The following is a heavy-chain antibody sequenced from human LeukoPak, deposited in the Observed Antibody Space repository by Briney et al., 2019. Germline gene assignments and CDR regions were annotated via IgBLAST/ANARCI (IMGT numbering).Heavy chain of an antibody. V-gene: IGHV4-34*01. Sequence: PSETLSLTCAVYGGSFSGYYWSWIRQPPGKGLEWIGEINHSGSTNYNPSLKSRVTILVDTSKNQFSLKLSSVTAADTAVYYCASSRRRGMVTPYYFDYWGQGTLVTVSS. CDR2: INHSGST. J-gene: IGHJ4*02. CDR3: ASSRRRGMVTPYYFDY. CDR1: GGSFSGYY. D-gene: IGHD3-16*01.